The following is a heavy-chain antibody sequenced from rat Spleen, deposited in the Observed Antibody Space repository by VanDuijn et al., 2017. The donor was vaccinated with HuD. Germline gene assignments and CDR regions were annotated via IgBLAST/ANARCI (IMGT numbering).Heavy chain of an antibody. CDR1: GFTFSDYY. CDR2: ISSDGSTT. CDR3: TGPFDY. J-gene: IGHJ2*01. V-gene: IGHV5-29*01. D-gene: IGHD4-1*01. Sequence: EVQLVESDGGLVQPGKSLKLSCAASGFTFSDYYMAWVRQAPTKGLEWVATISSDGSTTYYRDSVKGRFTISRDNAQSTLYLQMNSLWSEDTATYYCTGPFDYWGQGVMVTVSS.